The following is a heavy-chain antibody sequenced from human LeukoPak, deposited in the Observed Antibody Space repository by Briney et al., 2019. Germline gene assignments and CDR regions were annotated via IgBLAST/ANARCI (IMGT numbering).Heavy chain of an antibody. CDR1: GFTFDDYA. J-gene: IGHJ3*02. V-gene: IGHV3-9*01. CDR3: AKDMVEAFDI. D-gene: IGHD2-15*01. CDR2: ISWNSGSI. Sequence: PGGSLRLSCAASGFTFDDYAMHWVRQAPGKGLEWVSGISWNSGSIGYADSVKGRFTISRDNAKNSLYLQINSLRAEDTALYYCAKDMVEAFDIWGQGTMVTVSS.